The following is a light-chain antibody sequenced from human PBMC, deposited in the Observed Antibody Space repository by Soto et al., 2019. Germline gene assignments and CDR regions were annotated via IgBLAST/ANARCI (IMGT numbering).Light chain of an antibody. CDR1: SSDVGGYNY. V-gene: IGLV2-8*01. CDR2: EVS. Sequence: QSALTQPPSASGSPGQSVTISCTGTSSDVGGYNYVSWYQQHPGKVPKLMIYEVSKRPSGVPDRFSGSKSGNTASLTVSGLQAEEEADYYCSSYAGSNTSYVFGTGTKLTVL. J-gene: IGLJ1*01. CDR3: SSYAGSNTSYV.